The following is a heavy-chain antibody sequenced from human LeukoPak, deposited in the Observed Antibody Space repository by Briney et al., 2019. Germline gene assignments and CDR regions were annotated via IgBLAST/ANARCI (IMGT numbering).Heavy chain of an antibody. V-gene: IGHV3-21*01. CDR1: GYTFSSYS. CDR3: VRLRRNSDTSGFYYYYDF. CDR2: ISVRSNYI. D-gene: IGHD3-22*01. Sequence: GGSLRLSCAASGYTFSSYSINWVRQAPGEGLEWVSSISVRSNYIYYADSVRGRFRISRDDARDSLYLQMNSLRAEDTAVYYCVRLRRNSDTSGFYYYYDFWGQGTLVTVSS. J-gene: IGHJ4*02.